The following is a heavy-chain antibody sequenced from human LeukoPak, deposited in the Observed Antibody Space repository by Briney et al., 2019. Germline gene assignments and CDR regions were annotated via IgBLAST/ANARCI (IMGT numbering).Heavy chain of an antibody. J-gene: IGHJ3*02. D-gene: IGHD6-13*01. Sequence: SETLSLTCTVSGGSISTYYRSWIRQPPGKGLEWIGYIYYSGTTSYNPSLRSRVTISVDTSKNQFSLKLSSVTAADTAVYFCARLTRGTSSWYNDAFDIWGQGTMVTVSS. CDR3: ARLTRGTSSWYNDAFDI. CDR2: IYYSGTT. V-gene: IGHV4-59*08. CDR1: GGSISTYY.